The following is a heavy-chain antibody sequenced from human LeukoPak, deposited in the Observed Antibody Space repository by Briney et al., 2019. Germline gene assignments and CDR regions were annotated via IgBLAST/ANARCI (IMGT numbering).Heavy chain of an antibody. V-gene: IGHV3-21*01. D-gene: IGHD5-24*01. J-gene: IGHJ6*03. CDR2: ISANSWYI. Sequence: GGSLRLSCAASGFTFSTYSMNWVRQAPGKGLEWVASISANSWYIYYADSLKGRFTISRDNAKNSLHLQMNSLRVEDTAVYYCARRDGYNYLDYYYYMDVWGKGTTVTVSS. CDR1: GFTFSTYS. CDR3: ARRDGYNYLDYYYYMDV.